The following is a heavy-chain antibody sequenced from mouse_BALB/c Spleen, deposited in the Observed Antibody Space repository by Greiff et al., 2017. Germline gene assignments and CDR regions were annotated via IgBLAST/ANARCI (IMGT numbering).Heavy chain of an antibody. V-gene: IGHV14-3*02. CDR1: GFNIQDTY. Sequence: VQLQQSGAELVKPGASVKLSCTASGFNIQDTYMHWVKQRPEQGLEWIGRIDPANGNTKYDPKFQGKATITADTSSNTAYLQLSSLTSEDTAVYYCARGRRSEGFAYWGQGTLVTVSA. CDR2: IDPANGNT. J-gene: IGHJ3*01. CDR3: ARGRRSEGFAY.